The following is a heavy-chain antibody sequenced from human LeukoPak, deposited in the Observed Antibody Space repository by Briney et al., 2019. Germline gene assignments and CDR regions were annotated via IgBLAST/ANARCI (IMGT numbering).Heavy chain of an antibody. J-gene: IGHJ4*02. Sequence: GTSLRLSCAASGFTFSTYGMHWVRQAPGKGLEWVAVISSDGNILYYGDSVKGRFTISRDNSKNTLYLQMNSLRAEDTAVYYCAKATYYYDSSGLGYWGQGTLVTVSS. D-gene: IGHD3-22*01. CDR3: AKATYYYDSSGLGY. CDR1: GFTFSTYG. CDR2: ISSDGNIL. V-gene: IGHV3-30*18.